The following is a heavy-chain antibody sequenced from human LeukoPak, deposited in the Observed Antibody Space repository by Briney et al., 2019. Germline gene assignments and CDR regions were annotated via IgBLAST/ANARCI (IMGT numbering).Heavy chain of an antibody. D-gene: IGHD1-14*01. V-gene: IGHV4-4*07. Sequence: SETLSLTCTVSGGSISSYYWRWIRQPAGKGLEWIGRIYTSGSTNYNPSLKSRVTISVDTSKNQFSLKLSSVTAADTAVYYCALGNPYYYYMDVWGKGTTVTVSS. CDR1: GGSISSYY. J-gene: IGHJ6*03. CDR3: ALGNPYYYYMDV. CDR2: IYTSGST.